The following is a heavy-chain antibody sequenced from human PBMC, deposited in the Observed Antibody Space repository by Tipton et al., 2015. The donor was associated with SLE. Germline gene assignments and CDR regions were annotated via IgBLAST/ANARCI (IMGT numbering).Heavy chain of an antibody. D-gene: IGHD6-13*01. Sequence: TLSLTCTVSGGSISSSSYYWSWIRQHPGKGLEWIGYIYYSGSTYYNPSLKSRVTISVDTSKNQFSLKLSSVTAADTAVYYCARDPSYSSSWYYAFDIWGQGTMVTVSS. CDR3: ARDPSYSSSWYYAFDI. CDR2: IYYSGST. CDR1: GGSISSSSYY. J-gene: IGHJ3*02. V-gene: IGHV4-31*03.